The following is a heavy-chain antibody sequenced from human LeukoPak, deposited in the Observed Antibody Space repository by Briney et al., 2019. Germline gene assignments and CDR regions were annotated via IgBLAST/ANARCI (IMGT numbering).Heavy chain of an antibody. J-gene: IGHJ4*02. CDR2: ISCSDGTT. CDR1: GFTFSNSA. Sequence: GGSLRLSCAASGFTFSNSAMSWVRQAPGKGLEWVSGISCSDGTTYYADSVKGRFTISRDNSKNTLYLQMNGLRAEDTAVYFCAKRTDSDYGDCWGQGTLVTVSS. CDR3: AKRTDSDYGDC. D-gene: IGHD2/OR15-2a*01. V-gene: IGHV3-23*01.